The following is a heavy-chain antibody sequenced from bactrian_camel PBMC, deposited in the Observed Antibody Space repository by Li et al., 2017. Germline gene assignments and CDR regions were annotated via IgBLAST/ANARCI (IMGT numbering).Heavy chain of an antibody. D-gene: IGHD5*01. J-gene: IGHJ4*01. CDR1: RNVWTTVT. CDR2: IQRDGKT. CDR3: ALSRLRFGDLRADGYRY. Sequence: HVQLVESGGGSVQPGGSLRLSCAVDRNVWTTVTMAWFRQGPGKEREGVAAIQRDGKTEYADFVKCRFTISTDNAQNTLYLQMNFLKADDTAMYYCALSRLRFGDLRADGYRYWGQGTQVTVS. V-gene: IGHV3S53*01.